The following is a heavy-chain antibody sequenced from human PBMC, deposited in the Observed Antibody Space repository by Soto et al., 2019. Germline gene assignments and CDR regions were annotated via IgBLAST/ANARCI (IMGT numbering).Heavy chain of an antibody. Sequence: QVQLVQSGAEVKKPGSSVKVSCKASGGTFSSYAISWVRQAPGQGLEWMGGIIPIFGTANYAQKFQGRVTITADESTSTAYMELSSMRSEDTAVYYCARDLGYCSGGSCPIPIWGQGTMVTVSS. CDR1: GGTFSSYA. CDR2: IIPIFGTA. CDR3: ARDLGYCSGGSCPIPI. J-gene: IGHJ3*02. V-gene: IGHV1-69*12. D-gene: IGHD2-15*01.